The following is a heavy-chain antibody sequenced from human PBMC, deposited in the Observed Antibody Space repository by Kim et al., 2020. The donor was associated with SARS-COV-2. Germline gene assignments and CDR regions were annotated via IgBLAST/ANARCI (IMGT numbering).Heavy chain of an antibody. CDR1: GYTFTSYG. V-gene: IGHV1-18*04. CDR2: ISAYNGNT. Sequence: ASVKVSCKASGYTFTSYGISWVRQAPGQGLEWMGWISAYNGNTNYAQKLQGRVTMTTDTSTSTAYMELRSLRSDDTAVYYCARDKLRTFDLLSYGSGKGGWVLWGQGTLVTVSS. J-gene: IGHJ4*02. CDR3: ARDKLRTFDLLSYGSGKGGWVL. D-gene: IGHD3-10*01.